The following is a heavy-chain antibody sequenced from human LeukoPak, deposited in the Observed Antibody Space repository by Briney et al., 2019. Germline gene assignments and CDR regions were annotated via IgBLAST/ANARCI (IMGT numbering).Heavy chain of an antibody. V-gene: IGHV1-69*13. CDR2: IIPIFGTA. CDR1: GGTFSSYA. Sequence: SVKVSCKASGGTFSSYAISWLRQAPGQGLEWMGGIIPIFGTANYAQKFQGRVTITADESTSTAYMELSSLRSEDTAVYYCARDEGAVAGDTPFDLWGRGTLVTVSS. D-gene: IGHD6-19*01. J-gene: IGHJ2*01. CDR3: ARDEGAVAGDTPFDL.